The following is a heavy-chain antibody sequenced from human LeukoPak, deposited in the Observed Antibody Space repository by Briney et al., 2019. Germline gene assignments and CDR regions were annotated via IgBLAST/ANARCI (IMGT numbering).Heavy chain of an antibody. CDR2: IGSSSDYI. CDR3: ARTYGGDGGQRFDY. CDR1: GFTFSTYV. J-gene: IGHJ4*02. Sequence: PGGSLRLSCAASGFTFSTYVMNWFRQAPGKGPEWVSSIGSSSDYIYYADSVKDRFTISRDNAKNSLYLQMNSLRAEDTAIYYCARTYGGDGGQRFDYWGQGTLVTVSS. D-gene: IGHD2-21*02. V-gene: IGHV3-21*01.